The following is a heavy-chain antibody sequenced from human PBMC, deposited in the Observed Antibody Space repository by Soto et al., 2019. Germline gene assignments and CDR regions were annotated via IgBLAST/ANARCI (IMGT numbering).Heavy chain of an antibody. D-gene: IGHD2-15*01. CDR3: ARTIGGNAPFDD. Sequence: QVQLRESGPGLVKPSDIMSLTGVVSGHSMSGDVWWGWIRQPPGRGLEWIGYTKSTGSTHFNPSLGSRVGMSVATSRNQLSLTLSSVTAGDTAVSYCARTIGGNAPFDDWGQGNLVTVSA. J-gene: IGHJ4*02. CDR1: GHSMSGDVW. CDR2: TKSTGST. V-gene: IGHV4-28*01.